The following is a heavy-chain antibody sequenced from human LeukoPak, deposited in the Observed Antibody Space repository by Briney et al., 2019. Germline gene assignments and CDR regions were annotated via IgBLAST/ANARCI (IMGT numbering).Heavy chain of an antibody. CDR1: VFTFSSYA. CDR3: AKEGDIVVVVAATRFDY. D-gene: IGHD2-15*01. Sequence: PGGSLRLSCAASVFTFSSYAMSWVRQAPGKGLEGVSAISGSGGSTYYADSVKGRFTISRHNSKNTLYLQMNSLRAEDTAVYYCAKEGDIVVVVAATRFDYWGQGTLVTVSS. CDR2: ISGSGGST. J-gene: IGHJ4*02. V-gene: IGHV3-23*01.